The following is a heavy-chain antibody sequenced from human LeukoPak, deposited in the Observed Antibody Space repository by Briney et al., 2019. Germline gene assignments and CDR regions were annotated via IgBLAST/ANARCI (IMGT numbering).Heavy chain of an antibody. J-gene: IGHJ4*02. CDR3: ARELYSSGWDYFDC. CDR1: GGSISSYY. V-gene: IGHV4-59*01. Sequence: SETLSLTCTVSGGSISSYYWSWIRQPPGKGLEWIGYIYYSGSTNYNPSLKSRVTISVDTSKNQFSLKLSSVTAADTAVYYCARELYSSGWDYFDCWGQGTLVTVSS. D-gene: IGHD6-19*01. CDR2: IYYSGST.